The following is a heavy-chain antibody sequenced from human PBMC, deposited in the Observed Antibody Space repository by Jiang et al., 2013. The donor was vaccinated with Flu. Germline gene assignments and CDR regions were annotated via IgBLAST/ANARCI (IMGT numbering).Heavy chain of an antibody. V-gene: IGHV4-34*01. CDR3: ARFIGQPRYGMDV. CDR2: INHSGST. CDR1: GGSFSGYY. J-gene: IGHJ6*02. Sequence: LLKPSETLSLTCAVYGGSFSGYYWSWIRQPPGKRLEWIGEINHSGSTNYNPSLKSRVTISVDTSKNQFSLKLSSVTAADTAVYYCARFIGQPRYGMDVWGQGTTVTVSS. D-gene: IGHD1-26*01.